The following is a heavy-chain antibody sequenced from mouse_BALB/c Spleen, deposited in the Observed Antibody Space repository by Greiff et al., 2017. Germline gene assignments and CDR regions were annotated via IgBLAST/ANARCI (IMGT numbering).Heavy chain of an antibody. CDR3: AREWRKDYDAYYAMDY. CDR1: GYTFTSYV. CDR2: INPYNDGT. D-gene: IGHD2-4*01. V-gene: IGHV1-14*01. J-gene: IGHJ4*01. Sequence: EVQLQQSGPELVKPGASVKMSCKASGYTFTSYVMHWVKQKPGQGLEWIGYINPYNDGTKYNEKFKGKATLTSDKSSSTAYMELSSLTSEDSAVYYCAREWRKDYDAYYAMDYWGQGTSVTVSS.